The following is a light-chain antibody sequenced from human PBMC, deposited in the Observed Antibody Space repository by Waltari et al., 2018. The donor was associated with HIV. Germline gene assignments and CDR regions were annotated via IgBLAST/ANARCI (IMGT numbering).Light chain of an antibody. CDR2: DVS. Sequence: QSALTQPASVSGSPGQSITISCTGTSSDIGGYNYVPWYQQHPGKAPKLMISDVSHRPSGVSNRFSGSKSGNTASLTISGLQAEDEADYYCSSYTSSSTLGVFGSGTKVTVL. CDR3: SSYTSSSTLGV. CDR1: SSDIGGYNY. J-gene: IGLJ1*01. V-gene: IGLV2-14*03.